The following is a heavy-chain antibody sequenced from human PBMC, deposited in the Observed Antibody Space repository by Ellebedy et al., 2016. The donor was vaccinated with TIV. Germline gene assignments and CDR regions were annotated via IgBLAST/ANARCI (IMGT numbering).Heavy chain of an antibody. Sequence: GGSLRLSCATSGFTFSNYWMHWVRQVPGKGLEWVSRIHIDGSRTAYADSVKGRFTISRDNAKNSLYLQMSSVRADDTAVYYCATYSPERSTYWGQGTLVTVSS. CDR1: GFTFSNYW. J-gene: IGHJ4*02. CDR2: IHIDGSRT. D-gene: IGHD2-15*01. V-gene: IGHV3-74*01. CDR3: ATYSPERSTY.